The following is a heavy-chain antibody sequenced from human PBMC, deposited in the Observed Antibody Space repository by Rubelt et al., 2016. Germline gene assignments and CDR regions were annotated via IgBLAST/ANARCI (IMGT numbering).Heavy chain of an antibody. V-gene: IGHV1-3*01. Sequence: VQLVQSGAEVKKPGSSVKVSCKASGGTFSSYAIRWVRQAPGQGLEWMGWINADNGNIKHSQRFQGRVTITRDTAAKTTYMELSSLRSGDTAVYYCARDRRGYFTFDYWGQGTLVTVSS. CDR2: INADNGNI. J-gene: IGHJ4*02. CDR1: GGTFSSYA. D-gene: IGHD2/OR15-2a*01. CDR3: ARDRRGYFTFDY.